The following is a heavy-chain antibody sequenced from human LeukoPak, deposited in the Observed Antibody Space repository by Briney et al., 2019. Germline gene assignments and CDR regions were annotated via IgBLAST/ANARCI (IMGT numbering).Heavy chain of an antibody. CDR3: ARVSSGWYGY. D-gene: IGHD6-19*01. CDR2: ISSNGGST. V-gene: IGHV3-64*01. CDR1: GFTFSSYG. Sequence: PGGSLRLSCAASGFTFSSYGMHWVRQAPGKGLEYVSAISSNGGSTNYANSVKGRFTISRDNSKNTLYLRMGGLRTEDMAVYYCARVSSGWYGYWGQGTLVTVSS. J-gene: IGHJ1*01.